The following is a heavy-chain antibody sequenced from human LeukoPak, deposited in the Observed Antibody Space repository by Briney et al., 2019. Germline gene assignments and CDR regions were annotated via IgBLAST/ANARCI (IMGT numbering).Heavy chain of an antibody. D-gene: IGHD4-23*01. V-gene: IGHV3-21*01. CDR2: ISSSSNSI. J-gene: IGHJ1*01. CDR3: VYGGGYFQH. CDR1: GFTFSSYS. Sequence: PGGSLRLSCAASGFTFSSYSMDWVRQAPGKGLEWVSSISSSSNSIYYADSVKGRFTISSDNGKNSLYLLMNSLRAEDTAVYYCVYGGGYFQHWGQGTLVTVSS.